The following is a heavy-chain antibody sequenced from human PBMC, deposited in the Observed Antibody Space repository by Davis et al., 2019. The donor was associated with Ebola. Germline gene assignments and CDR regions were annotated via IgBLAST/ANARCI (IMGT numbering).Heavy chain of an antibody. Sequence: PGGSLRLSCAASGFTFSSYSMNWVRQAPGKGLEWVSSISSSSSYIYYADSVKGRFTISRDNAKNSLYLQMNSLRAEDTAVYYCAREPLLWFGELPYFDYWGQGTLVTVSS. CDR2: ISSSSSYI. V-gene: IGHV3-21*01. D-gene: IGHD3-10*01. CDR1: GFTFSSYS. J-gene: IGHJ4*02. CDR3: AREPLLWFGELPYFDY.